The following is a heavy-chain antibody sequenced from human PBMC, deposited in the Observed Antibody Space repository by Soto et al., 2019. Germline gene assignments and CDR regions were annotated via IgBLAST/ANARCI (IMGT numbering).Heavy chain of an antibody. CDR3: ARWGGGYTGSDFGFDF. V-gene: IGHV1-46*03. CDR1: GYTFTSYY. J-gene: IGHJ4*02. Sequence: QVQLVQSGAEVKKPGASVKVSCKASGYTFTSYYMHWVRQAPGQGLEWMGIINPRGGRTTSAQKCKGRVTMTRDTSTSTVHMYLSSLRSEDTAVYYCARWGGGYTGSDFGFDFWGQGTLVTVSS. CDR2: INPRGGRT. D-gene: IGHD1-26*01.